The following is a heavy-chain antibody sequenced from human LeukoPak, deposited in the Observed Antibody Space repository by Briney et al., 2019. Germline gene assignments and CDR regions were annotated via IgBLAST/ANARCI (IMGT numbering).Heavy chain of an antibody. CDR2: ISAYNGNT. Sequence: ASVKVSCKTSGYSFIDYYIHWVRQAPGQGLEWMGWISAYNGNTNYAQKLQGRVTMTTDTSTSTAYMELRSLRSDDTAVYYCARDSQGIPGFQHWGQGTLVTVSS. J-gene: IGHJ1*01. CDR1: GYSFIDYY. V-gene: IGHV1-18*04. CDR3: ARDSQGIPGFQH. D-gene: IGHD6-13*01.